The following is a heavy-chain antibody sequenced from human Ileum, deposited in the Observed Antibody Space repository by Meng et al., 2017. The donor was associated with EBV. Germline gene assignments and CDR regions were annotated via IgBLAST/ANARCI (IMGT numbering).Heavy chain of an antibody. Sequence: HLQESGPGLVQHSETLFMSCRVSGASISSSSYYWAVLRPPPGEVLGWSGSVFYSGPPYYTSSLKSRVSISVDTSKNHFSLKLSSVTAADTAVYYCARHHHSPTFDYWGQGTLVTVSS. CDR2: VFYSGPP. V-gene: IGHV4-39*01. D-gene: IGHD1-14*01. CDR3: ARHHHSPTFDY. CDR1: GASISSSSYY. J-gene: IGHJ4*02.